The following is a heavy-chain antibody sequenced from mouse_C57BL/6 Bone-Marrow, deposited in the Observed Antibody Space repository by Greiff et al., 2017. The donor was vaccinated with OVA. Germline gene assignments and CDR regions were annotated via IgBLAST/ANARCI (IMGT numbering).Heavy chain of an antibody. CDR3: DPRDTTVVAPLRYFDV. Sequence: LEESGPELVRPGASVKISCKAPGYTFTSHWMQWVRQRPGQGLEWIGEIFPGSGSTYYNEKFKGKATLTVDTSSSTAYMQLSSLTSEDSAVYFQDPRDTTVVAPLRYFDVWGTGTTVTVSS. CDR2: IFPGSGST. V-gene: IGHV1-56*01. J-gene: IGHJ1*03. D-gene: IGHD1-1*01. CDR1: GYTFTSHW.